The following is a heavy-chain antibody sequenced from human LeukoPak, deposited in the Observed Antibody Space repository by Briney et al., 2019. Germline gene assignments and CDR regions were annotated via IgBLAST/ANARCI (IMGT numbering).Heavy chain of an antibody. Sequence: ASVKVSCKASGGTFSSYAISWVRQAPGQGLEWMGGIIPIFGTANYAQKFQGRLTMTRDTSTSTVYMELSSLRSEDTAVYYCARYQSLEMATGWRYFDYWGQGTLVTVSS. D-gene: IGHD5-24*01. CDR2: IIPIFGTA. CDR3: ARYQSLEMATGWRYFDY. CDR1: GGTFSSYA. V-gene: IGHV1-69*05. J-gene: IGHJ4*02.